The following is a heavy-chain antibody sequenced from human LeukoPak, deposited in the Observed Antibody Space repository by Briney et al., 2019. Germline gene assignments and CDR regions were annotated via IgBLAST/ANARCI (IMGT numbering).Heavy chain of an antibody. CDR1: GGTFSSYA. J-gene: IGHJ5*02. CDR3: ASLKGHTVTTSDWFDP. V-gene: IGHV1-69*13. Sequence: SVKVSCKASGGTFSSYAISWVRQAPGQGLEWMGGFIPIFGTANYAQKFQGRVTITADESTSTAYMELSSLRSEDTAVYYCASLKGHTVTTSDWFDPWGQGTLVTVSS. CDR2: FIPIFGTA. D-gene: IGHD4-17*01.